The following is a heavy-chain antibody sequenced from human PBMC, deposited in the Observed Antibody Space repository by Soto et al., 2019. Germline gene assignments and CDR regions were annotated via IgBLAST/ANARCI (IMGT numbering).Heavy chain of an antibody. V-gene: IGHV1-2*04. Sequence: ASVKVSCKASGYTFTGYYMHWVRQAPGQGLEWMGWIKPNSGGTNYAQKFQGWVTMTRDTSISTAYMELSRLRSDATAVYYCARWWARMEGRCNYYRYVWGKGSTVPVSS. CDR2: IKPNSGGT. CDR1: GYTFTGYY. J-gene: IGHJ6*03. CDR3: ARWWARMEGRCNYYRYV. D-gene: IGHD2-15*01.